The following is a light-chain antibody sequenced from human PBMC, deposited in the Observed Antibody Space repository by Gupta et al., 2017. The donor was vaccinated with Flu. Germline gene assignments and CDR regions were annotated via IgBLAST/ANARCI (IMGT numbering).Light chain of an antibody. V-gene: IGKV3-15*01. Sequence: ELVMTQSPATLSVSPAERATLSCRATQSGSSNLAWYQQKPGQAPRLLIYGASTRAPGIPARFSGSGYGIECTLTISSLQSEDFAVYYCQQYNNWPPMYTFGQGTKLEIK. CDR1: QSGSSN. CDR2: GAS. CDR3: QQYNNWPPMYT. J-gene: IGKJ2*01.